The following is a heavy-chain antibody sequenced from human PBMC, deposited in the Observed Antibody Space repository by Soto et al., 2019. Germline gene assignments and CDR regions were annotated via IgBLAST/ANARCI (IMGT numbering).Heavy chain of an antibody. CDR1: GFSFSIYA. CDR3: AKDRMDHNSVWDPCDI. J-gene: IGHJ6*04. Sequence: WGSLRLSCAASGFSFSIYAMSWVRQAPGKGLECVSGIGLGNDDTYYADSVKGRFIISRDNSKYTVSLQMNGLRVEDTAIYYCAKDRMDHNSVWDPCDIWGKGTTVTVSS. CDR2: IGLGNDDT. V-gene: IGHV3-23*01. D-gene: IGHD1-20*01.